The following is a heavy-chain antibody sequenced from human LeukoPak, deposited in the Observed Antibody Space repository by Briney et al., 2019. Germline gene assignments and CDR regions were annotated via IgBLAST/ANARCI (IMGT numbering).Heavy chain of an antibody. D-gene: IGHD3-10*02. Sequence: GGSLRLSCAASTFTFSNYGMHWVRQAPGKGLEWLAFIQYDGSDKYYADSVKGRFTISRDNSKNTLYLQMNSLRIEDTAVFYCAKDGVMFASLIYWYMDVWGRGTTVTVSS. J-gene: IGHJ6*03. CDR2: IQYDGSDK. V-gene: IGHV3-30*02. CDR3: AKDGVMFASLIYWYMDV. CDR1: TFTFSNYG.